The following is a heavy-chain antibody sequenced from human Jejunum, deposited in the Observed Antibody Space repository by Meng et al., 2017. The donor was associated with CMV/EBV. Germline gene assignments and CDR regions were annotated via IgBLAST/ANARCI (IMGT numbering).Heavy chain of an antibody. Sequence: MNWARQAPGKGLEWVSSVSSGSGYIYYAAAVKGRFTISRDNAKNSLYLQMNSLRAEDTAMYFCARDMCTTTSCYGRLNYYYYAMDVWGQGTTVTVSS. CDR3: ARDMCTTTSCYGRLNYYYYAMDV. CDR2: VSSGSGYI. J-gene: IGHJ6*02. V-gene: IGHV3-21*06. D-gene: IGHD2-2*01.